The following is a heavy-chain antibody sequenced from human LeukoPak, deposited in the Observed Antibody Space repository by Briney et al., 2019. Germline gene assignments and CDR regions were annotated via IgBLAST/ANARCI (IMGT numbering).Heavy chain of an antibody. J-gene: IGHJ4*02. CDR1: GGSVTTYH. D-gene: IGHD4-17*01. Sequence: SETLSLTCTVSGGSVTTYHWSWIRQPPGKGLVWIGYIYYSGSINYNPSLNSRVTISLDTSKNEFSLKLRSVTAADTAVYYCARYPGASGDSYYFDYWGQGTRVTVSS. CDR3: ARYPGASGDSYYFDY. V-gene: IGHV4-59*02. CDR2: IYYSGSI.